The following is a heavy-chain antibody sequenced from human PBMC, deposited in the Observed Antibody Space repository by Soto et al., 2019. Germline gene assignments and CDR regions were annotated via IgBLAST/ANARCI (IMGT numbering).Heavy chain of an antibody. CDR1: GGSFSGYY. J-gene: IGHJ4*02. D-gene: IGHD6-13*01. Sequence: SETLSLTCAVYGGSFSGYYWSWIRQPPGKGLEWIGEINHSGNTNYNPSLKSRVTISVDTSKNQLFLNLSSVTAADTAMYYCARHHVRGRTIAGAAEFWGQGTLVTVSS. CDR3: ARHHVRGRTIAGAAEF. CDR2: INHSGNT. V-gene: IGHV4-34*01.